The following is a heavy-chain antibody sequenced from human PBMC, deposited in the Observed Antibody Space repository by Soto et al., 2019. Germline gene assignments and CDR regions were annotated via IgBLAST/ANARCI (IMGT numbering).Heavy chain of an antibody. V-gene: IGHV1-46*03. CDR2: INPSGGST. Sequence: VSCKASGYTFTSYYIHWVRQAPGQGLEWMGIINPSGGSTSYAQKFQGRVTMTRDRSTSTVYMEVSGLRSEDTAVYYCARDQEPSTLYYDYYYMYVWGKGTTVTVSS. CDR3: ARDQEPSTLYYDYYYMYV. J-gene: IGHJ6*03. CDR1: GYTFTSYY.